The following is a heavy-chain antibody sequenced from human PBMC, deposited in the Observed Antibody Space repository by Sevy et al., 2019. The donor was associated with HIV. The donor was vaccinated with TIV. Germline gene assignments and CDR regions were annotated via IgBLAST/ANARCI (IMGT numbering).Heavy chain of an antibody. D-gene: IGHD3-22*01. J-gene: IGHJ4*02. CDR2: IRSKDYGGAT. V-gene: IGHV3-49*03. Sequence: GGSLRLSCTGSGFTFGDYAMSWFRQAPGMGLEWVGFIRSKDYGGATEYAASVKGSFTISRDDSKSIADLQMNSLKTEDTAVYYCTRSYYYYSSRYSHYWHQGTLPTVSS. CDR1: GFTFGDYA. CDR3: TRSYYYYSSRYSHY.